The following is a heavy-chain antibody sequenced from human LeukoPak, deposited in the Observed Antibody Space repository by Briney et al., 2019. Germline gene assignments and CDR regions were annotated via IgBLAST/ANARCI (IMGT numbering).Heavy chain of an antibody. Sequence: GASLKISCKGSGYSFTSYWIGWGRPMPGKGLEWMGIIYPGDSDTRYSPSFQGQVTISADKSISTAYLQWSSLKASDTAMYYCARPVDTAMVHFDYWGQGTLVTVSS. V-gene: IGHV5-51*01. D-gene: IGHD5-18*01. J-gene: IGHJ4*02. CDR2: IYPGDSDT. CDR1: GYSFTSYW. CDR3: ARPVDTAMVHFDY.